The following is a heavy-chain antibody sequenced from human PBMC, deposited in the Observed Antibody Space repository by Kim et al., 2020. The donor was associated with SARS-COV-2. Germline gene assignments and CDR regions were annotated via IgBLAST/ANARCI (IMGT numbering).Heavy chain of an antibody. J-gene: IGHJ4*02. CDR3: ARVGGDNNYGHFDY. D-gene: IGHD5-18*01. CDR2: IYYSGST. Sequence: SETLSLTCIVSGDSISNYYWSWIRQPPGKGLEWIGYIYYSGSTNYNPSLKSRVTISVDTSKNHLSLNLSSVTAADTAVYYCARVGGDNNYGHFDYWGQGTLVTVSS. V-gene: IGHV4-59*01. CDR1: GDSISNYY.